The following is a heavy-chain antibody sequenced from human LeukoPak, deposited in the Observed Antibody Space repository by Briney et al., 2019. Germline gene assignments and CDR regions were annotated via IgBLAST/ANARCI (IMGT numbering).Heavy chain of an antibody. D-gene: IGHD3-22*01. CDR2: IKPNSGGT. CDR3: ARDLLYYSDSSGYYWFDP. J-gene: IGHJ5*02. Sequence: AAVKVSCKASGYIFADYYIHWVRQAPGQGLEWMGWIKPNSGGTRSAQKFQGRVTMTRDTSISTAYMELSSLRSDDTAVYYCARDLLYYSDSSGYYWFDPWGQGTLVTVSS. CDR1: GYIFADYY. V-gene: IGHV1-2*02.